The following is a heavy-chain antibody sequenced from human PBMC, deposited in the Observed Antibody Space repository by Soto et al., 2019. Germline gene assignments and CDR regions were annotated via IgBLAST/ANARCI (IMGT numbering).Heavy chain of an antibody. J-gene: IGHJ4*02. D-gene: IGHD3-22*01. Sequence: ASETLSLTCTVSGASMRNYYWSWIRQPAGKGLEWIGRIFGSGETYYNPPLKSRVFLSIDLSRSQFSLELTSVTAADTAVYFCVREGDYSDNNGYPLFDYWGQGTLVTVSS. CDR3: VREGDYSDNNGYPLFDY. CDR2: IFGSGET. V-gene: IGHV4-4*07. CDR1: GASMRNYY.